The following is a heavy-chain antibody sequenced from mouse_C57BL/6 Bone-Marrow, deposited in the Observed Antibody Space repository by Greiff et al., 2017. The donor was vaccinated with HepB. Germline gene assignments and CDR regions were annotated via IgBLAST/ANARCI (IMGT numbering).Heavy chain of an antibody. Sequence: QVQLQQSGAELVKPGASVKMSCKASGYTFTSYWITWVKQRPGQGLEWIGDIYPGSGSTNYNEKFKSKATLTVDTSSSTAYMQLSSLTSEDSAVYYCTLATYYYGSGYFDVWGTGTTVTVSS. D-gene: IGHD1-1*01. J-gene: IGHJ1*03. CDR2: IYPGSGST. V-gene: IGHV1-55*01. CDR3: TLATYYYGSGYFDV. CDR1: GYTFTSYW.